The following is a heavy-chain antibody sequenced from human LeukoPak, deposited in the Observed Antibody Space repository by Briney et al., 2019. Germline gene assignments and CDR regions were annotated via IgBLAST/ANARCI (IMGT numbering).Heavy chain of an antibody. CDR3: VRHSGGVYGSSDS. D-gene: IGHD1-1*01. CDR1: GFAFSSYA. CDR2: IGRSGVDT. V-gene: IGHV3-23*01. Sequence: GGSLRFSCAASGFAFSSYAMSWVRQAPGKGLEWVSTIGRSGVDTYYADSVKGRFTISKDSSKNTLQMNSLRAEDTAVYYCVRHSGGVYGSSDSWGQGTLVTVSS. J-gene: IGHJ4*02.